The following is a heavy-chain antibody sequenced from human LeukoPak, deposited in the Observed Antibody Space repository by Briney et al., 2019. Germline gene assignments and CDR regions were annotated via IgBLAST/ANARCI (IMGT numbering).Heavy chain of an antibody. CDR2: IYTSGST. Sequence: ASETLSLTCTVSGGSISSYYWSWIRQPAGKGLEWIGRIYTSGSTNYNPSLKGRVTMSVDTSKNQFSLKLSSVTAADTAVYYCAGDVSYYGMDVWGQGTTVTVSS. CDR1: GGSISSYY. J-gene: IGHJ6*02. CDR3: AGDVSYYGMDV. V-gene: IGHV4-4*07.